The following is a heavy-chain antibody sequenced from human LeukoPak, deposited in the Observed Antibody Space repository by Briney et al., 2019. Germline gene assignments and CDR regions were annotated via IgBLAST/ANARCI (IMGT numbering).Heavy chain of an antibody. CDR2: IYYSGST. Sequence: SETLSLTCTVSGGSISSSSYYWGWIRQPPGKGLEWIGSIYYSGSTYYNPSLKSRVTISVDTSKNQFSLKLSSVTAADTAVYYCARHEGGIQLPMYYFDYWGQGTLVTVSS. V-gene: IGHV4-39*01. CDR3: ARHEGGIQLPMYYFDY. J-gene: IGHJ4*02. CDR1: GGSISSSSYY. D-gene: IGHD5-18*01.